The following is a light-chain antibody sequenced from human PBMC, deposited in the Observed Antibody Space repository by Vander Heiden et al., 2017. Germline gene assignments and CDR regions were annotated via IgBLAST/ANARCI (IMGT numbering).Light chain of an antibody. J-gene: IGKJ1*01. V-gene: IGKV1-39*01. CDR1: QSISSY. CDR2: AAS. Sequence: DIQMPQSPSSLSASVGDRVTITCRASQSISSYLNWYQQKPGKAPKLLIYAASSLQSGVPSRFSGSGSGRDFTLTISSLQPEDFATYYCQQSYSTPWTFGQGTKVEIK. CDR3: QQSYSTPWT.